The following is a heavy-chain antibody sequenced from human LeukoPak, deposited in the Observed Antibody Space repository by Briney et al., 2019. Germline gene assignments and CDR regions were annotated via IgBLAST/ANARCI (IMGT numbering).Heavy chain of an antibody. J-gene: IGHJ4*02. CDR2: ISGSGGST. Sequence: GGSLRLSCAASGFTFDSYAMSWVRQTPGKGLEWVSTISGSGGSTYYANSVKGRFTISRGNSKNTLYLQMNSLRAEDTAVYYCAKVWVAGAATPSFDFWGQGTLVTLSS. CDR3: AKVWVAGAATPSFDF. D-gene: IGHD2-15*01. V-gene: IGHV3-23*01. CDR1: GFTFDSYA.